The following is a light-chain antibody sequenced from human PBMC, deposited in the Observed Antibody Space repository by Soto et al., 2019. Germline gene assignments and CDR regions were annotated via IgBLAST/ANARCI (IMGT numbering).Light chain of an antibody. CDR1: NIGSKS. J-gene: IGLJ2*01. Sequence: SYELTQPPSVSVAPGKTARITCGGNNIGSKSVHWYQQKPGQAPVLVIYYDSDRPSGIPERFSGSNSGNTATLTISRVEAGDEADYYCHVWDSSSDHPVFGGGTKVTVL. CDR2: YDS. V-gene: IGLV3-21*04. CDR3: HVWDSSSDHPV.